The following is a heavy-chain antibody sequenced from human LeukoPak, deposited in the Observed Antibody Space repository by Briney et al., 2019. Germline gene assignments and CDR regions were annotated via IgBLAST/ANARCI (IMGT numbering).Heavy chain of an antibody. D-gene: IGHD3-10*01. Sequence: GGFLRLSCAASGFTFSSYAMHWVRQAPGKGLEWVAVISYDGSNKYYADSVKGRFTISRDNSKNTLYLQMNSLRAEDTAVYYCATTAGLSGYFDYWGQGTLVTVSS. V-gene: IGHV3-30-3*01. CDR1: GFTFSSYA. J-gene: IGHJ4*02. CDR2: ISYDGSNK. CDR3: ATTAGLSGYFDY.